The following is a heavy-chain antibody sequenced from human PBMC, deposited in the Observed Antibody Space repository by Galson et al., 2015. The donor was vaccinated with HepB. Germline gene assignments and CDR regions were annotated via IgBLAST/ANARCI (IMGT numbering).Heavy chain of an antibody. CDR2: ISSSSSTI. J-gene: IGHJ4*02. CDR1: GFTFSSYS. Sequence: SLRLSCAASGFTFSSYSMNWGRQAPGKGLEWVSYISSSSSTIYYADSVKGRFTISRDNAKNSLYLQMNSLRDEDTAVYYCAGGWGYCSGWSPIDYWGQGILVTGSS. D-gene: IGHD6-19*01. CDR3: AGGWGYCSGWSPIDY. V-gene: IGHV3-48*02.